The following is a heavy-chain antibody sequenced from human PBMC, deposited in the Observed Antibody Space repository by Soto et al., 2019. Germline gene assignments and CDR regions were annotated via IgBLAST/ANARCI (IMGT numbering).Heavy chain of an antibody. CDR1: GFTFSSYS. CDR3: ARYREGDGYNLDY. Sequence: EVQLVESGGGLVQPGGSLRLSCAGSGFTFSSYSMKWVRQAPGKGLEWVSYISSSRSIIHYADSVKGRFTISRDNAKNSRYLQMHGLRADDSAVYYCARYREGDGYNLDYWGQGTLVTISS. CDR2: ISSSRSII. V-gene: IGHV3-48*01. D-gene: IGHD6-25*01. J-gene: IGHJ4*02.